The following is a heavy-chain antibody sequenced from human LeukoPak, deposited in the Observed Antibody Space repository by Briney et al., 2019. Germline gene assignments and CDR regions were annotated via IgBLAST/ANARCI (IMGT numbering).Heavy chain of an antibody. CDR1: GFTFSKFW. V-gene: IGHV3-7*01. J-gene: IGHJ4*02. CDR2: IKQDGSEK. Sequence: PGGSLRLSCAASGFTFSKFWMSWVRQAPGKGLEWVANIKQDGSEKYYVDSVKGRFTISRDNAKNSLYLQMNSLRAEDTAVYFCSRADRASYDWGQGTLVTVSS. CDR3: SRADRASYD. D-gene: IGHD1-14*01.